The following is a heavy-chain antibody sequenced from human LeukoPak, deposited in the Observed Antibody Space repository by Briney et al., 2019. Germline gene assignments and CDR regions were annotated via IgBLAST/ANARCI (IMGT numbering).Heavy chain of an antibody. V-gene: IGHV5-51*03. Sequence: GESMKISWKGSGYSFTSQWIGWVRRMPEKGLEWMGSIYPGDSHTRYSPSFQGQVTISADKSISTAYLQWSSLTTSHTAMYYSAIRACNGHHFDHWGQGTLVTVFS. D-gene: IGHD2-8*01. CDR1: GYSFTSQW. CDR3: AIRACNGHHFDH. J-gene: IGHJ4*01. CDR2: IYPGDSHT.